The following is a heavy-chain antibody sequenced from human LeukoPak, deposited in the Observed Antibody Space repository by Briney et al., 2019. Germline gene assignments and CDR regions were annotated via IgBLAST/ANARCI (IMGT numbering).Heavy chain of an antibody. J-gene: IGHJ4*02. Sequence: GGSLRLSCVASGITFSNYAVSWVRQAPEKGLDWVSVISGSAHKIRYADSVKGRFTISRDNSENIVYLQMNNLRAEDAAVYYCAGRVTGYSSGYVYWGQGTLVTVSS. CDR3: AGRVTGYSSGYVY. CDR2: ISGSAHKI. V-gene: IGHV3-23*01. D-gene: IGHD5-18*01. CDR1: GITFSNYA.